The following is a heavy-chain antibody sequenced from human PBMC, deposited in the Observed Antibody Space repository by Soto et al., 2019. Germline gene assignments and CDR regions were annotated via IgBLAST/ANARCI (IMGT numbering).Heavy chain of an antibody. V-gene: IGHV4-31*03. CDR3: ARDPVGYCSGGSCYWELGMDV. D-gene: IGHD2-15*01. J-gene: IGHJ6*02. CDR1: GGSISSGGYY. CDR2: IYYSGST. Sequence: SETLSLTCTVSGGSISSGGYYWSWIRQHPGKGLEWIGYIYYSGSTYYNPSLKSRVTISVDTSKNQFSLKLSSVTAADTAVYYCARDPVGYCSGGSCYWELGMDVWGQETTVTVSS.